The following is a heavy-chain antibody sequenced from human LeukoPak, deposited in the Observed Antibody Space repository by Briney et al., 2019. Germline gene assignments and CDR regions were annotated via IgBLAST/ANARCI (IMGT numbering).Heavy chain of an antibody. CDR2: IKSKTDGGTT. J-gene: IGHJ4*02. V-gene: IGHV3-15*01. D-gene: IGHD2-2*01. Sequence: PGGSLRLXCAASGFTFSNAWMSWVRQAPGKELEWVGRIKSKTDGGTTDYAAPVKGRFTISRDDSKNTLYLQMNSLKTEDTAVYYCTTDLYQLLFWDYWGQGTLVTVSS. CDR3: TTDLYQLLFWDY. CDR1: GFTFSNAW.